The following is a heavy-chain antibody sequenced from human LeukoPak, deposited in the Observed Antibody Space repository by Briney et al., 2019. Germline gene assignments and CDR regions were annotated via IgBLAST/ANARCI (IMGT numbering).Heavy chain of an antibody. CDR3: AKSGSVPPDY. CDR1: GFTFTIYA. V-gene: IGHV3-23*01. J-gene: IGHJ4*02. D-gene: IGHD2-2*01. Sequence: GGSLRLSCAASGFTFTIYAMSWVRQSPGKGLEWVSSISDSGDRTYYADSVKGRFTISRDNSRNTLYLQVNSLRAEDTAVYYCAKSGSVPPDYCGQGTLVTVSS. CDR2: ISDSGDRT.